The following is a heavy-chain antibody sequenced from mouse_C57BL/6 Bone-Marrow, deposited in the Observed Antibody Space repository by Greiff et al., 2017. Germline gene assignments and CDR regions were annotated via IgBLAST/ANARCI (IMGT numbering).Heavy chain of an antibody. CDR2: LSGGGGNT. CDR1: GFTFSSYT. J-gene: IGHJ1*03. Sequence: EVQGVESGGGLVKPGGSLKLSCAASGFTFSSYTMSWVRQPPEKRLGWVATLSGGGGNTYYPDIVKGRFTISRDNAKNTLYLQMSSLRSEDTALYYCAREPYYYGSSPWYFDVGGTGTTVTVSS. D-gene: IGHD1-1*01. CDR3: AREPYYYGSSPWYFDV. V-gene: IGHV5-9*01.